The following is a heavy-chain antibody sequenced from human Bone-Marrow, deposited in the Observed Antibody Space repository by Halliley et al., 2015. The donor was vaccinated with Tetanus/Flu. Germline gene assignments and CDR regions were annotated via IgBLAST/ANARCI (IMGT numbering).Heavy chain of an antibody. D-gene: IGHD3-3*01. Sequence: SLRLSCAASGFTFNSHWMHWVRQAPGQGLMWVSRITTDGSSTNYADSVKGRFTISRDNTKNTLYLQMNSLRAEDTAVYYCVRDVLRFLGHSMDVWGQGTTVTVSS. CDR2: ITTDGSST. CDR3: VRDVLRFLGHSMDV. V-gene: IGHV3-74*01. CDR1: GFTFNSHW. J-gene: IGHJ6*02.